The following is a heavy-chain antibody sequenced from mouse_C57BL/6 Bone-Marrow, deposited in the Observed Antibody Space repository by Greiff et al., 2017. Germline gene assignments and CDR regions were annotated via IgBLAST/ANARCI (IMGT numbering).Heavy chain of an antibody. D-gene: IGHD2-10*01. Sequence: EVQLQESGTVLARPGASVKMSCKTSGYTFTSYCMRWVKQRPGQGLDWIGAIYPGNRDTSYNQKFKGPAQLTAVTSASTAYMDLRSLTNVDSAVDYGKAYSYAIDYWGQGTTRTVSS. CDR2: IYPGNRDT. J-gene: IGHJ2*01. CDR1: GYTFTSYC. CDR3: KAYSYAIDY. V-gene: IGHV1-5*01.